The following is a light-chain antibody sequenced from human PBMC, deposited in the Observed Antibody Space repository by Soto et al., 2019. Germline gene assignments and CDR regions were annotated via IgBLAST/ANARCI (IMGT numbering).Light chain of an antibody. CDR2: AAS. J-gene: IGKJ2*01. Sequence: IQLTQSPSSLSASVGDRVTVTCRASQSINIYLNWYQQKPGKAPTLLIYAASSLQSGVPSRFSGGVSRTDFTLTITSLQAEDFATYYCQQSYRSPYTFGQGTKLEI. CDR1: QSINIY. CDR3: QQSYRSPYT. V-gene: IGKV1-39*01.